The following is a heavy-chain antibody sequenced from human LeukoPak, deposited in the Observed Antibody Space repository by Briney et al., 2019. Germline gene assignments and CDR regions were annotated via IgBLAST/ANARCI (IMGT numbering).Heavy chain of an antibody. CDR3: AGMDHFDY. CDR2: IKYDGNEK. Sequence: PGGSLRLSCAASGFTFSSSWMAWVRQAPGKGLEWVANIKYDGNEKYYVDSVKGRFTISRDNAKNSLYLEMNSLRADDTAVYYCAGMDHFDYWGQGTLVTVSS. V-gene: IGHV3-7*01. J-gene: IGHJ4*02. D-gene: IGHD1-14*01. CDR1: GFTFSSSW.